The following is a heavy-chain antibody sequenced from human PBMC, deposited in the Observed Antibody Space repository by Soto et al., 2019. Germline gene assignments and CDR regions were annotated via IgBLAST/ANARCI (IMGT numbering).Heavy chain of an antibody. CDR1: GGSNSSSYW. CDR3: VSSLNYDFWRDGGRHFYFDY. Sequence: QVQLQESGPGLVKPSGTLSLTCAVSGGSNSSSYWWNWVRQTPRGGLEWIGKIYHGGTTNYNPSLKNRVTISVDKSKNQFSLKLTSVTAADTAVYYCVSSLNYDFWRDGGRHFYFDYWGRGILATVSS. D-gene: IGHD3-3*01. J-gene: IGHJ4*02. CDR2: IYHGGTT. V-gene: IGHV4-4*02.